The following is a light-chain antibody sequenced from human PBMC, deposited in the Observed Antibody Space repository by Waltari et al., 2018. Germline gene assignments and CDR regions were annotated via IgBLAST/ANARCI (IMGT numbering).Light chain of an antibody. CDR1: QSLLHSNGYNY. V-gene: IGKV2-28*01. Sequence: DIEMTQSPLSLPVTPGEPASISCRSSQSLLHSNGYNYLDWYLQKPGQSPQILIYLGSNRASGVPDRFSGSGSGTDFTLKISRVEAEDAGVYYCMEALQSVTFGQGTRLEIK. J-gene: IGKJ5*01. CDR2: LGS. CDR3: MEALQSVT.